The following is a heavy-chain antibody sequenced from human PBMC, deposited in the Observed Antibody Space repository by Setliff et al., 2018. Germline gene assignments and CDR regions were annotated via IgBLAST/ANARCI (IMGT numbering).Heavy chain of an antibody. Sequence: LRLSCAASGFTFSNAWMGWVRQAPGKGLEWVGRIKSTTEDASTDLAAAVKGRFSMSRDDSRNTVYLQMSSLKSEDTAVYYCATGPRDNRNFLNWLGSWGQGTLVTVSS. D-gene: IGHD3-9*01. J-gene: IGHJ5*01. CDR3: ATGPRDNRNFLNWLGS. V-gene: IGHV3-15*01. CDR2: IKSTTEDAST. CDR1: GFTFSNAW.